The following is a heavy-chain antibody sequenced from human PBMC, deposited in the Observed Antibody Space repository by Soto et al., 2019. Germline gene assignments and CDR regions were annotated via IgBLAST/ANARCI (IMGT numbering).Heavy chain of an antibody. J-gene: IGHJ5*02. CDR2: IYWDDDK. CDR3: AHIPNYYQYDWFDP. D-gene: IGHD3-16*01. CDR1: GFSLTTRGMG. V-gene: IGHV2-5*02. Sequence: QITLKESGPTLVKPTQTLTLTCTFSGFSLTTRGMGVGWIRQPPGKALECLALIYWDDDKRYSPSLQSRLSITNDTSKNQVVLTMTNVDPVDTATYYCAHIPNYYQYDWFDPWGRGTLVSVSS.